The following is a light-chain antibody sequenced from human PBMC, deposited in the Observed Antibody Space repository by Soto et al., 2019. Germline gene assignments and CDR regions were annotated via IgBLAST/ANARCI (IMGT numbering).Light chain of an antibody. V-gene: IGKV3-15*01. J-gene: IGKJ1*01. CDR1: QSVSNN. CDR2: DAS. CDR3: QQYDDWPRT. Sequence: EILLTQSPGTLSLSPGERATLSCRASQSVSNNYLAWYQQKPGQAPRLLIHDASTRATGIPARFSGSGSGTEFTLAIDSLQSEDFEIYYCQQYDDWPRTFGQGTKVDIK.